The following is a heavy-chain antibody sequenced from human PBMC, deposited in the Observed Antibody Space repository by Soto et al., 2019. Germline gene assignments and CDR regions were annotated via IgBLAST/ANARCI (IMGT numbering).Heavy chain of an antibody. CDR2: IIPIFGTA. J-gene: IGHJ5*02. D-gene: IGHD3-3*01. V-gene: IGHV1-69*06. CDR3: ARAGDFWSGYYTKYNWFDP. Sequence: SVKVSCKASGGTFSSYAISWLRQAPGQGLEWMGGIIPIFGTANYAQKFQGRVTITADKSTSTAYMELSSLRSEDTAVYYCARAGDFWSGYYTKYNWFDPWGQGTLVTVSS. CDR1: GGTFSSYA.